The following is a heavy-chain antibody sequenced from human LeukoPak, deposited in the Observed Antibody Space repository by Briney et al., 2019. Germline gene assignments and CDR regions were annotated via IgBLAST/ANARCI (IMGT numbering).Heavy chain of an antibody. CDR2: ISSSGDYT. Sequence: GGSLRLSCAASGFRFSFDSYAMSWVRQAPGKGLEWVSAISSSGDYTYYADSVKGRFTISRDNAKNTLYLQMNSLRAEDTAVYFCAKRGVVIRAVIIVGFHKEAYYFDYWGQGALVTVSS. D-gene: IGHD3-10*01. CDR3: AKRGVVIRAVIIVGFHKEAYYFDY. CDR1: GFRFSFDSYA. V-gene: IGHV3-23*01. J-gene: IGHJ4*02.